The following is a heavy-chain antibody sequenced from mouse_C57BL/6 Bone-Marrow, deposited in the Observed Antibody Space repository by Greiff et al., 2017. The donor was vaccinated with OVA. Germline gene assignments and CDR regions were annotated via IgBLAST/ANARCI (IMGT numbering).Heavy chain of an antibody. D-gene: IGHD4-1*01. V-gene: IGHV1-84*01. Sequence: LQESGPELVKPGASVKISCKASGDTFTDYYINWVKQRPGQGLEWIGWIYPGSGNTKYNEKFKGKATLTVDTSSSTAYMQLISLTSEVSAVSFCARGDWDYFYYWGQCTTLTVSS. CDR2: IYPGSGNT. CDR1: GDTFTDYY. J-gene: IGHJ2*01. CDR3: ARGDWDYFYY.